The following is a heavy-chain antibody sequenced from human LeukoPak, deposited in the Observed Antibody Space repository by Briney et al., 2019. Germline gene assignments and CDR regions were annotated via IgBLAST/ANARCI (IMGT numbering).Heavy chain of an antibody. Sequence: SETLSLTCSVSGSMYNYYWSWFRQPPGKGLEWIGYIHYNGITNYDPSLESRVTMSLDTSKNQVSLKLTSVTAADTAVYYCARHISSGGTYAHFESWGRGTLVTVSS. J-gene: IGHJ4*02. CDR2: IHYNGIT. CDR1: GSMYNYY. V-gene: IGHV4-59*08. CDR3: ARHISSGGTYAHFES. D-gene: IGHD1-26*01.